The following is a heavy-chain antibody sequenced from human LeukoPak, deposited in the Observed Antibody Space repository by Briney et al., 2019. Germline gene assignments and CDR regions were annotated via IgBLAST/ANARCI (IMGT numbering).Heavy chain of an antibody. J-gene: IGHJ6*02. Sequence: GGSLRLSCTASGFNFSDYFMTWVRQAPGKGLQWISCIARSDGSIYSADSLRGRFTISRDNAKNTLSLQMNSLRGEDTAVYFCARSLGFSGWPYYYGMDVWGQGTTVIVSS. V-gene: IGHV3-11*01. CDR3: ARSLGFSGWPYYYGMDV. CDR1: GFNFSDYF. D-gene: IGHD6-19*01. CDR2: IARSDGSI.